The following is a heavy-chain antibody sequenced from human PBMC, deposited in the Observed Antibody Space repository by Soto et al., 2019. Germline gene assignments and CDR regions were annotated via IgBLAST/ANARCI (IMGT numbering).Heavy chain of an antibody. CDR2: IYDSGT. CDR3: ARATAMAGPDY. J-gene: IGHJ4*02. D-gene: IGHD5-18*01. V-gene: IGHV4-31*03. Sequence: QVQLQESGPGLVKPSQTLSLTCTVSGDSVSRGGYYWSWIRQHPGQGLEWIGNIYDSGTYYNPSLKSRLTISVDTSKNQFSLTLTSVTAADTAVYYCARATAMAGPDYWGQGTLVTVSS. CDR1: GDSVSRGGYY.